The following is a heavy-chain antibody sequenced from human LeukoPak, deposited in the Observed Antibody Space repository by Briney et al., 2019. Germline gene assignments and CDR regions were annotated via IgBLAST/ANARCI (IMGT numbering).Heavy chain of an antibody. J-gene: IGHJ4*02. CDR3: ARTDSYGYVHDY. Sequence: PSETLSLTCTVSGGSISSYYWSWIRQPPGKGLEWIGYIYYTGSIYYNPSLKGRVTMSVDTSKNQFSLKLSSVTAVDTAVYYCARTDSYGYVHDYWGQGTLVTVSS. D-gene: IGHD5-18*01. CDR2: IYYTGSI. CDR1: GGSISSYY. V-gene: IGHV4-59*04.